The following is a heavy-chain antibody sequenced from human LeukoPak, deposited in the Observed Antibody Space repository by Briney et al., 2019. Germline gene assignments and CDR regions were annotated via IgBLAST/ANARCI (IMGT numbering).Heavy chain of an antibody. J-gene: IGHJ5*02. D-gene: IGHD3-10*01. CDR1: GGSISSYY. V-gene: IGHV4-59*01. Sequence: SETLSLTCTVSGGSISSYYWSWIRQPPGKGLEWIGYIYYSGSTNYNPSLKSRVTISVDTSKNQFSLKLSSVTAADTAVYYCAREQLLWFGEPRGWFDPWGQGTLVTVSS. CDR2: IYYSGST. CDR3: AREQLLWFGEPRGWFDP.